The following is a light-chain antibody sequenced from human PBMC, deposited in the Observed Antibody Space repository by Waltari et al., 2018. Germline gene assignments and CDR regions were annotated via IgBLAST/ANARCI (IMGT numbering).Light chain of an antibody. CDR1: TSDVGGFTY. CDR3: CSYAASYVV. CDR2: DVS. Sequence: QSALTQPRSVSGSPGQSVTISCTGATSDVGGFTYVSWYQQHPGKAPKLMIYDVSKLPSGVPDRFSGSKSVYTASLTISGLQAEDEADYSCCSYAASYVVFGGGTKLTVL. J-gene: IGLJ2*01. V-gene: IGLV2-11*01.